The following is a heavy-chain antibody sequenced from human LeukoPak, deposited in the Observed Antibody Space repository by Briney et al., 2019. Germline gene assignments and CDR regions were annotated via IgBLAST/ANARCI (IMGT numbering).Heavy chain of an antibody. CDR1: GLTFSDYY. Sequence: GGSLRLSCAASGLTFSDYYMSWIRQAPGKGLEWVSYISSSGSTIYYADSVKGRFTISRDNAKNSLYLQMNSLRAEDTAVYYCARDGGSDIVPYNWFDPWGQGTLVTVSS. D-gene: IGHD2-8*01. J-gene: IGHJ5*02. V-gene: IGHV3-11*01. CDR2: ISSSGSTI. CDR3: ARDGGSDIVPYNWFDP.